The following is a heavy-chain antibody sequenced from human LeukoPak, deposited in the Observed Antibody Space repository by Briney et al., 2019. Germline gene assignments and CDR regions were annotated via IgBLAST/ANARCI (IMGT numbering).Heavy chain of an antibody. D-gene: IGHD6-6*01. J-gene: IGHJ4*02. CDR2: IYYSGST. CDR1: GGSISSGNYY. CDR3: ARGGGQLVDY. V-gene: IGHV4-61*01. Sequence: SETLSLTCTVSGGSISSGNYYWSWIRQPPGKGLEWIGYIYYSGSTDYNPSLKSRVTISVDTSKNQFSLKLNSVTAADTAVYYCARGGGQLVDYWGQGTLVTVSS.